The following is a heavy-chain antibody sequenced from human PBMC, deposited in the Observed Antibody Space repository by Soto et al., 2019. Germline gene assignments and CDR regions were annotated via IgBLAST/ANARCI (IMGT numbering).Heavy chain of an antibody. D-gene: IGHD3-10*01. Sequence: SETLSLTCTVSGGSISSYYWSWIRQPPGEGLEWIGYIYYSGSTNYNPSLKSRVTISVDTSKNQFSLKLSSVTAADTAVYYCAREGMVRGVSDYYYGMDVWGQGTTVAVSS. CDR3: AREGMVRGVSDYYYGMDV. CDR2: IYYSGST. CDR1: GGSISSYY. V-gene: IGHV4-59*01. J-gene: IGHJ6*02.